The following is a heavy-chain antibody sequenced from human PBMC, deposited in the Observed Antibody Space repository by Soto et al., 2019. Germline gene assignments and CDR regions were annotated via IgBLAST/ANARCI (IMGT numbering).Heavy chain of an antibody. J-gene: IGHJ6*02. CDR2: ISWNSRNI. CDR3: AKDIARYQLVLITEGMDV. D-gene: IGHD3-10*01. Sequence: GGSLRLSCAASGFSFEDYGMHWVRQAPGKGLEWVSSISWNSRNIAYADSVKGRFTVSRDNAKNSLYLQMNSLRPEDTALYYCAKDIARYQLVLITEGMDVWGQGTTVTVSS. V-gene: IGHV3-9*01. CDR1: GFSFEDYG.